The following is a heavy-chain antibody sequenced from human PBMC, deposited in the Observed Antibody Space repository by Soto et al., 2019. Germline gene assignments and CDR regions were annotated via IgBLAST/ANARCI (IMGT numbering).Heavy chain of an antibody. J-gene: IGHJ4*02. CDR3: ARWVNYLGYCSGGSCYFFDY. CDR1: GYTFTSYG. Sequence: ASVKVSCKASGYTFTSYGISWVRQAPGQGLEWMGWISAYNGNTNYAQKLQGRVTMTTDTSTSTAYMELRSLRSDDTAVYYCARWVNYLGYCSGGSCYFFDYWGQGTLVTVS. CDR2: ISAYNGNT. V-gene: IGHV1-18*04. D-gene: IGHD2-15*01.